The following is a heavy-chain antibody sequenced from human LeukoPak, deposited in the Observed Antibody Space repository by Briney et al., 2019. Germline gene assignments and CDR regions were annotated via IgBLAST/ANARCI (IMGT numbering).Heavy chain of an antibody. D-gene: IGHD3-10*01. J-gene: IGHJ5*02. V-gene: IGHV1-8*01. CDR2: MNPNSGNT. Sequence: GWMNPNSGNTGYAQKFQGRVTMTRNISIGTAYMELSSLRSEDTAVYYCARSSGSYQNWFDPWGQGTLVTVSS. CDR3: ARSSGSYQNWFDP.